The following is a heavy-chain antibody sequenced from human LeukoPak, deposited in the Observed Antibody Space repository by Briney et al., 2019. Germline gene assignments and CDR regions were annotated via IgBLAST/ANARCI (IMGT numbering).Heavy chain of an antibody. J-gene: IGHJ4*02. D-gene: IGHD3-16*01. CDR2: IIPIFGTA. V-gene: IGHV1-69*05. CDR1: GGTFSSYA. CDR3: ASSYDYVWGRDY. Sequence: ASVKVSCKASGGTFSSYAISWVRQAPGQGLEWMGRIIPIFGTANYAQKFQGRVTITTDESTSTAYMELSSLRSEDTVVYYCASSYDYVWGRDYWGQGTLVTVS.